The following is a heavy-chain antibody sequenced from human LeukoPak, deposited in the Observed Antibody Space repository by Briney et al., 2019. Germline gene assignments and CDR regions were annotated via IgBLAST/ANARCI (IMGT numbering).Heavy chain of an antibody. CDR1: GFTFSSYA. V-gene: IGHV3-30-3*01. J-gene: IGHJ4*02. Sequence: GRSLRLSCAASGFTFSSYAMHWVRQAPGKGLEWVAVISYDGSNKYYADSVKGRFTISRDNSKNTLYLQMNSLRAEDTAVYYCARDRDYYDSSGSLAYWGQGTLVTVSS. CDR3: ARDRDYYDSSGSLAY. D-gene: IGHD3-22*01. CDR2: ISYDGSNK.